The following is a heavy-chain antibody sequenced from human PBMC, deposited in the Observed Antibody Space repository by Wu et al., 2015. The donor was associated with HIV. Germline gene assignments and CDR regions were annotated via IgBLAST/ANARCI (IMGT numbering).Heavy chain of an antibody. V-gene: IGHV1-2*02. CDR1: GGTFSSYA. J-gene: IGHJ4*02. CDR3: ARDQGDIVVVVAALGFDY. Sequence: QVQLVQSGAEVKKPGSSVKVSCKASGGTFSSYAISWVRQAPGQGLEWMGWINPNSGGTNYAQKFQGRVTMTRDTSISTAYMELSRLRSDDTAVYYCARDQGDIVVVVAALGFDYWGQGTLVTVSS. D-gene: IGHD2-15*01. CDR2: INPNSGGT.